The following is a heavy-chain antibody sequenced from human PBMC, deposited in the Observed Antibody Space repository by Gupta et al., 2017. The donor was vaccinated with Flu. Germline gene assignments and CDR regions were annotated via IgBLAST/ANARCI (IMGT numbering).Heavy chain of an antibody. Sequence: EVQLLESAGGWVKPGGSLKLFCAASGFSSSSASMNWVRQAPGKGLEWVGRLKSEADGGKADYGPPVKGRFTISRDDSKNTLWLQMNSLRTEDTAVYYCTTDSSGGITFDIWGQGTPVTVST. CDR3: TTDSSGGITFDI. CDR1: GFSSSSAS. V-gene: IGHV3-15*01. CDR2: LKSEADGGKA. D-gene: IGHD3-10*01. J-gene: IGHJ3*02.